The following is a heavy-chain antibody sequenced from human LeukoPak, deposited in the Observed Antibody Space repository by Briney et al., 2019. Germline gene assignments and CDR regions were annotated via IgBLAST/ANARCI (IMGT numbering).Heavy chain of an antibody. Sequence: SQTLSLTCAVYGGSFSGYYWSSIRQPPGKGLGRIGEINHSRSTNYNPSLKSRVTISVDTSKNQFSLKLSSVTAADTAVYYCARGRPLSGNYYGSGSYYNDDFDYWGQGTLVTVSS. D-gene: IGHD3-10*01. CDR2: INHSRST. CDR3: ARGRPLSGNYYGSGSYYNDDFDY. CDR1: GGSFSGYY. J-gene: IGHJ4*02. V-gene: IGHV4-34*01.